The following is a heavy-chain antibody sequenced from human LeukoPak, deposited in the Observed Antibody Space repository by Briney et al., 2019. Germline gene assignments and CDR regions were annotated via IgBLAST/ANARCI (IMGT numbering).Heavy chain of an antibody. CDR2: IYHSGST. CDR3: ARAGYGMDV. J-gene: IGHJ6*02. Sequence: NWVRQAPGKGLEWIGYIYHSGSTYYNPSLKSRVTISVDRSKNQFSLKLSSVTAADTAVYYCARAGYGMDVWGQGTTVTVSS. V-gene: IGHV4-30-2*01. D-gene: IGHD3-10*01.